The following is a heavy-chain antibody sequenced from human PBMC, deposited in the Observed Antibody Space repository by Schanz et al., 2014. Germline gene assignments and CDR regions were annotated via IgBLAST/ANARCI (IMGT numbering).Heavy chain of an antibody. CDR2: IRSKPNSYAT. V-gene: IGHV3-73*01. CDR3: VRLDVHDY. CDR1: GFIFSASA. D-gene: IGHD3-16*01. Sequence: EVQLVESGGGLVQPGGSLRLSCAASGFIFSASAMHWVRQAPGKGLEWVGHIRSKPNSYATEYAASMKGRFTISRDDSRNSLYQQMSSLKTEDTAVYYCVRLDVHDYWGQGTLVTVSA. J-gene: IGHJ4*02.